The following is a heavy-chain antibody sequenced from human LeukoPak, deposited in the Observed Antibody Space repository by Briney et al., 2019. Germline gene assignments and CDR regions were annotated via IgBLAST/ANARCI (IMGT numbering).Heavy chain of an antibody. J-gene: IGHJ4*02. CDR3: ARTSRYYGSGSRYFDY. CDR1: GYTFTVYY. CDR2: ISAYNGNT. D-gene: IGHD3-10*01. V-gene: IGHV1-18*04. Sequence: ASVKVSCKASGYTFTVYYMHWVRQAPGQGLEWMGWISAYNGNTNYAQKLQGRVTMTTDTSTSTAYMELRSLRSDDTAVYYCARTSRYYGSGSRYFDYWGQGTLVTVSS.